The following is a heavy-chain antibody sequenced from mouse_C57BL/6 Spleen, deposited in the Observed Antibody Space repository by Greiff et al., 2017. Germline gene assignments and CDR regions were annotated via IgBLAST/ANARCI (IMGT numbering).Heavy chain of an antibody. J-gene: IGHJ2*01. CDR3: ARTGPY. CDR1: GYAFSGSW. Sequence: VKLMESGPELVKPGASVKISCKASGYAFSGSWMNWVKQRPGKGLEWIGRIYPGDGDTNYNGKFKGKATLTADKSSSTAYMELSSLTSEDSAVYFCARTGPYWGQGTTLTVSS. V-gene: IGHV1-82*01. CDR2: IYPGDGDT.